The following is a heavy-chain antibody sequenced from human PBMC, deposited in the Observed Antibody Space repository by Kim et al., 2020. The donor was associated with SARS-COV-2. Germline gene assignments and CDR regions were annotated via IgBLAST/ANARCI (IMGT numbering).Heavy chain of an antibody. V-gene: IGHV3-11*01. J-gene: IGHJ4*02. Sequence: GSLRLSCAASGFTFNDFYMTWIRQAPGKGLEWVSYISSSGNTIYYADSVKGRFTVSRDNAENSLFLQMNSLRAEDTAVYYCVRGPYFDSSGYSHFGYFDFWGQGALVSVSS. CDR2: ISSSGNTI. CDR1: GFTFNDFY. CDR3: VRGPYFDSSGYSHFGYFDF. D-gene: IGHD3-22*01.